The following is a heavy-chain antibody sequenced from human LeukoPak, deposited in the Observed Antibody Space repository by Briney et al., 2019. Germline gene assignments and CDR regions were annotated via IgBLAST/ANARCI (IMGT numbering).Heavy chain of an antibody. CDR1: GFRFGDYA. CDR2: IRSKGSGETT. V-gene: IGHV3-49*04. D-gene: IGHD3-10*01. J-gene: IGHJ5*02. CDR3: TRAQMWFGQQGSWFDP. Sequence: PGGSLRLSCTPSGFRFGDYAMSWVRQAPGKGLEWVAFIRSKGSGETTEYAASVRGRFTISRDDSKSTAYLQMNNLKIAVTAVYFCTRAQMWFGQQGSWFDPWGQGTQVTVSS.